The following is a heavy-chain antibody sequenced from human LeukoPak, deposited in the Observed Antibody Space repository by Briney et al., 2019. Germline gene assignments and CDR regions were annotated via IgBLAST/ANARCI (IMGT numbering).Heavy chain of an antibody. J-gene: IGHJ4*02. CDR3: ASSRGSWPDYFDY. Sequence: GGSLRLSCAASGFTVSSNYMSWVRQAPGKGLEWVSVIYSGGSTYYADSVKGRFPISRDNSKKPLYLQMKSLGAEDTAVYYCASSRGSWPDYFDYWGQGTLVTVSS. CDR1: GFTVSSNY. V-gene: IGHV3-53*01. D-gene: IGHD6-13*01. CDR2: IYSGGST.